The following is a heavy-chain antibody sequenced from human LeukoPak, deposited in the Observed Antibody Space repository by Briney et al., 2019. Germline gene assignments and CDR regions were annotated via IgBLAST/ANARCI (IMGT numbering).Heavy chain of an antibody. V-gene: IGHV1-8*01. D-gene: IGHD6-6*01. CDR2: MNPNSGNT. CDR3: ARGLAARYWFDP. CDR1: GYTFTSYD. Sequence: ASVKVSCKASGYTFTSYDINWVRQATGQGLEWMGWMNPNSGNTGYAQKFQGRVTMTRNTSISTAYMELSSLRSEDTAVYYCARGLAARYWFDPWGQGTLVTVSS. J-gene: IGHJ5*02.